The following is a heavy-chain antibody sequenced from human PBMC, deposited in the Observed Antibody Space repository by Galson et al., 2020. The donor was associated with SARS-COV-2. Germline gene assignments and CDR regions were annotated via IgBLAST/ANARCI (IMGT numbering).Heavy chain of an antibody. CDR3: ARAALNSDWSVGEYVDY. Sequence: GESLKISCAASGFTFSSFALHWVRQAPGQGLEWVAVVSYDGNIKYYADSVKGRFTISRDLSKNTLYLQMNSLRLEDTAVYFWARAALNSDWSVGEYVDYWGQGTLVTVSS. J-gene: IGHJ4*02. V-gene: IGHV3-30*04. CDR1: GFTFSSFA. D-gene: IGHD3-10*01. CDR2: VSYDGNIK.